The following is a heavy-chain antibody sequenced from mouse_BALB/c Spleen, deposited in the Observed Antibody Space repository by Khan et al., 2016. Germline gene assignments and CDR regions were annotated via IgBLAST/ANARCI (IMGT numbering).Heavy chain of an antibody. CDR1: GFTFNTNA. Sequence: EVQLVETGGGLVQPRGSLKLSCAASGFTFNTNAMNWVRQAPGKGLEWVSRIRSKSNNYATYYADSVQDRFTISRDDSQSMLYLQMNNLKTEDTAMYYCVRDTPFAYWGHGTLVTVSA. CDR3: VRDTPFAY. J-gene: IGHJ3*01. CDR2: IRSKSNNYAT. V-gene: IGHV10S3*01.